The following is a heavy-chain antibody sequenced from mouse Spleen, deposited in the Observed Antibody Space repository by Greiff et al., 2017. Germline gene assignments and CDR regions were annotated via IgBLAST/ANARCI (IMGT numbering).Heavy chain of an antibody. V-gene: IGHV3-6*01. Sequence: EVHLVESGPGLVKPSQSLSLTCSVTGYSITSGYYWNWIRQFPGNKLEWMGYISYDGSNNYNPSLKNRISITRDTSKNQFFLKLNSVTTEDTATYYCASDGNYSAWFAYWGQGTLVTVSA. J-gene: IGHJ3*01. CDR1: GYSITSGYY. CDR3: ASDGNYSAWFAY. CDR2: ISYDGSN. D-gene: IGHD2-1*01.